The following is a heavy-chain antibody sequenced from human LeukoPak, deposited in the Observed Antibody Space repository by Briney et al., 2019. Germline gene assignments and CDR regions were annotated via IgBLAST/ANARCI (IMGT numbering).Heavy chain of an antibody. J-gene: IGHJ4*02. CDR2: LCTSEST. D-gene: IGHD3-22*01. CDR3: ARDEKAGDTSGYAPRFDF. Sequence: PSETLSLTCTVSGDSISRYCWSWIRQPAGKGLEWIGRLCTSESTNYNPSLKSRVTMSVDTSDNQFSLNLSSVTAADTALYHCARDEKAGDTSGYAPRFDFWGQGALVTVSS. CDR1: GDSISRYC. V-gene: IGHV4-4*07.